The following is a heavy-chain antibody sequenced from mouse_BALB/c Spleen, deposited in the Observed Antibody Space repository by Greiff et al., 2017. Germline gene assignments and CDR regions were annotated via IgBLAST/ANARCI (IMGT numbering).Heavy chain of an antibody. D-gene: IGHD2-1*01. CDR2: IDTSDSYT. Sequence: VQLQQPGSELVRPGASVKMSCKASGYTFTDYWMHWVKQRPGQGLEWIGAIDTSDSYTSYNQKFKGKATLTVDESSSTAYMQLSSLTSEDSAVYYCARSDGNYVGIYAMDYWGQGTSVTVSS. CDR3: ARSDGNYVGIYAMDY. V-gene: IGHV1-69*02. J-gene: IGHJ4*01. CDR1: GYTFTDYW.